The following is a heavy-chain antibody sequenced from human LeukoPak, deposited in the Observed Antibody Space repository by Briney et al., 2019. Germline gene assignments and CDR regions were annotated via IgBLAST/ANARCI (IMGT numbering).Heavy chain of an antibody. J-gene: IGHJ5*01. Sequence: GGSLRLSCVASGFTFSSYSMNWVRQAPGKGLEWVSYISSSGTTKYYADSVKGRFTISRDNVKNSLYLQMNRLRDEDTAVYYCAVEGYCSGGSCYTNWFDSWGQGTLVTVSS. CDR2: ISSSGTTK. D-gene: IGHD2-15*01. V-gene: IGHV3-48*02. CDR3: AVEGYCSGGSCYTNWFDS. CDR1: GFTFSSYS.